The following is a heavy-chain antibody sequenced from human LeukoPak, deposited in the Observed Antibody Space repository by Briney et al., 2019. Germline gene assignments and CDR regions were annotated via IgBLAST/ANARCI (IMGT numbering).Heavy chain of an antibody. V-gene: IGHV4-59*01. CDR2: IYYSGST. D-gene: IGHD2-21*02. Sequence: SETLSLTCTVSGGSISSYYWSWIRQPPGKGLEWIGYIYYSGSTNYNPSLKSRVTISVDTSKNQFSLKLSSVTAADTAVYYCARRFGRRGDDYWGQGTLVTVSS. CDR3: ARRFGRRGDDY. J-gene: IGHJ4*02. CDR1: GGSISSYY.